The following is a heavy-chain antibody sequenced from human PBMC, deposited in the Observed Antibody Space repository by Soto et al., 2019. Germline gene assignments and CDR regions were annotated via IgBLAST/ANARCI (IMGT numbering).Heavy chain of an antibody. V-gene: IGHV1-18*01. Sequence: ASVKVSCKASGYTFTSYGISWVRQAPGQGLEWMGWISAYNGNTNYAQKLQGRVTMTTDTSTSTAYMELRSLRSDDTAVYYCARYEIGHYYYYYMDVWGKGTTVTVSS. CDR3: ARYEIGHYYYYYMDV. CDR2: ISAYNGNT. CDR1: GYTFTSYG. J-gene: IGHJ6*03. D-gene: IGHD3-3*01.